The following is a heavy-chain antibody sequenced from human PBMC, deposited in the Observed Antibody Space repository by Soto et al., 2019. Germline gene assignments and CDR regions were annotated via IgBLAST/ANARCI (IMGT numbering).Heavy chain of an antibody. CDR2: INPNSGGT. Sequence: ASVKVSCKASGYTFTGYYMRWVRQAPGQGLEWMGWINPNSGGTNYAQKFLGRVTMTRDTSISTAYMELSRLRSDDTAVYYCARGGSSWYSAFDYWGQGTLVTVSS. CDR1: GYTFTGYY. D-gene: IGHD6-13*01. CDR3: ARGGSSWYSAFDY. J-gene: IGHJ4*02. V-gene: IGHV1-2*02.